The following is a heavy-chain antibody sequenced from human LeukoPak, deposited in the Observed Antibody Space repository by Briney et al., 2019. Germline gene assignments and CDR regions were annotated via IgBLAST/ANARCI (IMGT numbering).Heavy chain of an antibody. CDR1: GYTFTSYY. D-gene: IGHD1-26*01. J-gene: IGHJ6*02. V-gene: IGHV1-46*01. CDR3: ARDLVRGRRKWENNGMDV. Sequence: GASVKVSCKASGYTFTSYYMHWVRQAPGQGLEWMGIINPSGGSTSYAQKFQGRVTMTTDTSTSTAYMELRSLRSDDTAVYYCARDLVRGRRKWENNGMDVWGQGTRVTVSS. CDR2: INPSGGST.